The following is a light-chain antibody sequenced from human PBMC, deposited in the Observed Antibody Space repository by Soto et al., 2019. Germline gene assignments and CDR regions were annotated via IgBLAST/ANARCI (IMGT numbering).Light chain of an antibody. Sequence: QSVLPQPPSASGTPGQRVTLSCSGSNSNVGSYYVYWYQQLPGTAPKLLIYRANQRPSGVPDRFSGSKSGTSASLAISGLRSEDEADYYCASWDDSLSGVVFGGGTKLTVL. CDR1: NSNVGSYY. CDR3: ASWDDSLSGVV. CDR2: RAN. J-gene: IGLJ2*01. V-gene: IGLV1-47*01.